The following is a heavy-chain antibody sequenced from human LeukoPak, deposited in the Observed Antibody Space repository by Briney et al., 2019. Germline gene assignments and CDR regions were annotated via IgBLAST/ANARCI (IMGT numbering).Heavy chain of an antibody. Sequence: GGSLRLSCAASGFTFSSYAMSWVRQAPGKGLEWVSAISGSGGSTYYADSVKGRFTISRDNSKNTLYLQMNSLRAEDTAVYYCARGLDVVAASNDAFDIWGQGTMVTVSS. V-gene: IGHV3-23*01. D-gene: IGHD6-13*01. J-gene: IGHJ3*02. CDR1: GFTFSSYA. CDR2: ISGSGGST. CDR3: ARGLDVVAASNDAFDI.